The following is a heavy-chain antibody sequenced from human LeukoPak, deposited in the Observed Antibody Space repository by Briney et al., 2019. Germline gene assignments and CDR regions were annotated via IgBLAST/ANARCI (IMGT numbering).Heavy chain of an antibody. D-gene: IGHD3-10*01. CDR1: GGSISNYY. J-gene: IGHJ4*02. CDR2: IYYSGST. CDR3: SRETFYYGSGSYYNPLDS. V-gene: IGHV4-59*12. Sequence: PSETLSLTCTVSGGSISNYYWSWIRQPPGKGLEWIGYIYYSGSTNYNPSLKSRVTISVDTSKNQFSLKLSSVTAADTAVYYCSRETFYYGSGSYYNPLDSWGQGTLVTVSS.